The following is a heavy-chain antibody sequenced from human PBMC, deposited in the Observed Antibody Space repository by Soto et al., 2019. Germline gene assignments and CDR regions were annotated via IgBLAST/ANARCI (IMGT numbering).Heavy chain of an antibody. Sequence: QVQLVESGGDLVKPGGSLRLSCAASGFPFSDYYMSWIRQAPGKGLEWVSSIGSSSSYTIYADSVKGRFTISRDNAKNSLYLQMNSLRAEDTAVYYCARRRPTGYYNYWGQGTLVTVSA. CDR3: ARRRPTGYYNY. CDR2: IGSSSSYT. J-gene: IGHJ4*02. D-gene: IGHD3-9*01. V-gene: IGHV3-11*05. CDR1: GFPFSDYY.